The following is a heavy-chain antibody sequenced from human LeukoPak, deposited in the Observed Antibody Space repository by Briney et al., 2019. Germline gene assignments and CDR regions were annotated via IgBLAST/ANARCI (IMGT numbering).Heavy chain of an antibody. CDR2: INAGNGNT. CDR1: GYTFTSYA. V-gene: IGHV1-3*01. D-gene: IGHD6-13*01. Sequence: GAPVNVSCKASGYTFTSYAMHWVRQAPGQGLEWMGWINAGNGNTKYSQKFQGRVTITRDTSASTAYMELSSLRSEDTAVYYCARVGSSWYSDAFDIWGQGTMVTVSS. CDR3: ARVGSSWYSDAFDI. J-gene: IGHJ3*02.